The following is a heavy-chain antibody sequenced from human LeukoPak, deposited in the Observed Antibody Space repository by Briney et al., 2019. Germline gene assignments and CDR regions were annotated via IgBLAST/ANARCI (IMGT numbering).Heavy chain of an antibody. J-gene: IGHJ5*02. CDR2: IIPIFGTA. Sequence: SVKVSCKASGGTFSSYAISWVRQAPGQGLEWMGGIIPIFGTANYAQKFQGRVTITADKSTSTAYMELSSLRSEDTAVYSCARDKGGYSSSWLNWFDTWGQGTLVTVSS. V-gene: IGHV1-69*06. CDR1: GGTFSSYA. CDR3: ARDKGGYSSSWLNWFDT. D-gene: IGHD6-13*01.